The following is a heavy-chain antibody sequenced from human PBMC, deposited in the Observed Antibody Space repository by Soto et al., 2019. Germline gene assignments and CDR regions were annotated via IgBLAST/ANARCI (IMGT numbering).Heavy chain of an antibody. Sequence: LRLSCAASGFTFTIYAIHWVRQAPGKGLEWVAVMSYDGSNKYYADSVKGRFTISRDTSENTLHLQMNSLRTEDTAVYYCARSGVAMSYHYIYEMDVWGQGTTVTVSS. D-gene: IGHD2-21*01. CDR2: MSYDGSNK. CDR3: ARSGVAMSYHYIYEMDV. CDR1: GFTFTIYA. V-gene: IGHV3-30-3*01. J-gene: IGHJ6*02.